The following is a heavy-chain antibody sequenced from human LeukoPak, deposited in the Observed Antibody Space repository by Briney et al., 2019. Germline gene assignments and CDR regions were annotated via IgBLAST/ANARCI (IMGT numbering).Heavy chain of an antibody. D-gene: IGHD6-13*01. Sequence: SETLSLTCTVSGGSISSYYWSWIRQPPGKGLEWIGHIYYSGSTNYNPSLKSRVTISVDTSKNQFSLKLSSVTAAGTAVYYCAREGSSWSFDYWGQGTLVTVSS. V-gene: IGHV4-59*01. CDR3: AREGSSWSFDY. CDR1: GGSISSYY. J-gene: IGHJ4*02. CDR2: IYYSGST.